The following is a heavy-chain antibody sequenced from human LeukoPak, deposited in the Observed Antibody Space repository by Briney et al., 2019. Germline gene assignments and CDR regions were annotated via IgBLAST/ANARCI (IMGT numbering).Heavy chain of an antibody. D-gene: IGHD6-19*01. CDR2: MYYSGST. Sequence: SETLSLTCTVSGDSIGSYHWSWVRQPPGKGLEWIGYMYYSGSTNYNPSLKSRVTISVDTSKNQFSLNLSSVTAADTAVYYCARQGISGGWATDAFDIWGQGTMVTVSS. CDR3: ARQGISGGWATDAFDI. J-gene: IGHJ3*02. V-gene: IGHV4-59*08. CDR1: GDSIGSYH.